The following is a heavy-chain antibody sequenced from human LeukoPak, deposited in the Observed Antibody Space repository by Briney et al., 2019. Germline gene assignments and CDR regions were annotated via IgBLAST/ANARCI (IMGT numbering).Heavy chain of an antibody. Sequence: GGSLRLSCAASGFTFSDNWMTWVRQAPGKGLEWVANINQDGGGRYYVDSVQGRFIISRDNAQNSVHLQMNSLRAEDTAVYYCATDYGDYAVFDYWGQGTLVTVSS. CDR2: INQDGGGR. V-gene: IGHV3-7*04. D-gene: IGHD4-17*01. J-gene: IGHJ4*02. CDR1: GFTFSDNW. CDR3: ATDYGDYAVFDY.